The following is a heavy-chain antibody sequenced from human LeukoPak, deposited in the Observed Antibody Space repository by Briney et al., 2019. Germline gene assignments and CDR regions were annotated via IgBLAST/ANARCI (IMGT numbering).Heavy chain of an antibody. D-gene: IGHD6-13*01. V-gene: IGHV4-34*01. CDR1: GGSFSGYY. Sequence: SETLSLTCAVYGGSFSGYYWSWIRQPPGKGLEWIGETNHSGSTNYNPSLKSRVTISVDTSKNQFSLKLSSVTAADTAVYYCARDARASSSWRIFNWFDPWGQGTLVTVSS. CDR3: ARDARASSSWRIFNWFDP. CDR2: TNHSGST. J-gene: IGHJ5*02.